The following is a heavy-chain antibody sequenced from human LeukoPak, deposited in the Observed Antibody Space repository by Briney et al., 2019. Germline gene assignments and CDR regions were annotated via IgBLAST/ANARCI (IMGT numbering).Heavy chain of an antibody. V-gene: IGHV3-21*01. J-gene: IGHJ4*02. D-gene: IGHD5-12*01. Sequence: GGSLRLSCAASGFTFSDYNMNWVRQSPEKGLEWVSSITSGTTYIYYADSVRGRFTLSRDNAKNSLYLQMNSLRAEDTAVYYCARYSGYWDFDYWGQGTLVTVSS. CDR2: ITSGTTYI. CDR3: ARYSGYWDFDY. CDR1: GFTFSDYN.